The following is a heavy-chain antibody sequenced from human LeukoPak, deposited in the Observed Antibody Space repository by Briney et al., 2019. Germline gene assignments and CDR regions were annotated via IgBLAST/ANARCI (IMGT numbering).Heavy chain of an antibody. Sequence: PSETLSLTCTVSGGSVNNYYWFWIRQFPGKGLEYIGYVYYTGSTDYNPSLKSRVTISVDTSKNQFSLKLSSVTAADTAVYYCARVLRLLSNYYDSSGSPDGYYYYMDVWGKGTTVTVSS. D-gene: IGHD3-22*01. CDR2: VYYTGST. J-gene: IGHJ6*03. CDR3: ARVLRLLSNYYDSSGSPDGYYYYMDV. V-gene: IGHV4-59*02. CDR1: GGSVNNYY.